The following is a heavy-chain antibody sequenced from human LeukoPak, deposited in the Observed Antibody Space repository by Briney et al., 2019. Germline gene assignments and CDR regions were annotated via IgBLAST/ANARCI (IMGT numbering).Heavy chain of an antibody. CDR1: GGSISSYY. D-gene: IGHD5-24*01. CDR2: IYYSGST. J-gene: IGHJ4*02. CDR3: ARAPGGDGHKGYYFDY. Sequence: PSETLSLTCTVSGGSISSYYWSWIRQPPGKGLEWIGYIYYSGSTNYNPSLKSRVTISVDTSKNQFSLKLSSVTAADTAVYYCARAPGGDGHKGYYFDYWGQGTLVTVSS. V-gene: IGHV4-59*01.